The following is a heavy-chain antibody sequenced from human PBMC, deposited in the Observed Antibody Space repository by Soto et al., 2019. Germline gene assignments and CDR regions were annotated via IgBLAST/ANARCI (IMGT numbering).Heavy chain of an antibody. V-gene: IGHV4-61*01. D-gene: IGHD3-10*01. CDR3: ARGVGFGYYYYHMDL. CDR2: IYYSGSA. J-gene: IGHJ6*02. Sequence: SETLSLTCTVSGDSVTSVSDYWSWTRQPPGKGLEWIGYIYYSGSADYNPSLGSRVTISIDTSKNQFSLKLTSVTAADTAVYYCARGVGFGYYYYHMDLWGQGTTVTVSS. CDR1: GDSVTSVSDY.